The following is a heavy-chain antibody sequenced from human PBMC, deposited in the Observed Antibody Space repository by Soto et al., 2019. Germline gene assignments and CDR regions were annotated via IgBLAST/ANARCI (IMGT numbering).Heavy chain of an antibody. CDR3: ARQIQPHLNWFDP. D-gene: IGHD5-18*01. J-gene: IGHJ5*02. CDR2: IWYDGSNK. Sequence: PGGSLRLSCAASGFTFSSYGMHWVRQAPGKGLEWVAVIWYDGSNKYYADSVKGRFTISRDNSKNTLYLQMNSLRAEDTAVYYCARQIQPHLNWFDPWGQGTLVTV. V-gene: IGHV3-33*01. CDR1: GFTFSSYG.